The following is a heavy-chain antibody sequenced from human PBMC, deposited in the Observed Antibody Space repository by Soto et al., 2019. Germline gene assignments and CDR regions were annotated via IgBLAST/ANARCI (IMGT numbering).Heavy chain of an antibody. CDR1: GGSISSDIW. CDR2: IYYTGSA. Sequence: SETLSLTCVVSGGSISSDIWWSWVRQPPGKGLEWIGEIYYTGSANYNPSLRSRVTMSVDKSNNQFSLKLSSVTAADTAVYYCARSGKIIAARGFDYWGQGTLVTVSS. V-gene: IGHV4-4*02. D-gene: IGHD6-6*01. J-gene: IGHJ4*02. CDR3: ARSGKIIAARGFDY.